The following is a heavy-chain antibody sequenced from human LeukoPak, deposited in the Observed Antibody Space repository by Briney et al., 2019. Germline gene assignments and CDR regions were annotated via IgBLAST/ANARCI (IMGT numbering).Heavy chain of an antibody. J-gene: IGHJ3*02. CDR1: GGAFSSYA. Sequence: ASVKVSCKASGGAFSSYAISWVRQAPGQGLEWVGRIIPILGIANYAQKFQGRVTITADKSTSTAYMELSSLRSEDTAVYYCARHYYGSGSYSFPDAFDIWGQGTMVTVSS. D-gene: IGHD3-10*01. CDR3: ARHYYGSGSYSFPDAFDI. CDR2: IIPILGIA. V-gene: IGHV1-69*04.